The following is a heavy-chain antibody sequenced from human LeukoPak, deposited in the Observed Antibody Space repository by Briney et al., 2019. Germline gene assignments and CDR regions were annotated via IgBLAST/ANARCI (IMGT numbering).Heavy chain of an antibody. CDR2: ISSSGSTI. D-gene: IGHD1-20*01. CDR3: ARIRYDWNFDY. CDR1: GFTFSSYE. Sequence: GGSLRLSCAASGFTFSSYEMNWVRQAPGKGLEWVSYISSSGSTIYYADSVKGRFTISRDNAKNSLYLQMNSLRAEDTAVYYCARIRYDWNFDYWGQGTLVTVSS. V-gene: IGHV3-48*03. J-gene: IGHJ4*02.